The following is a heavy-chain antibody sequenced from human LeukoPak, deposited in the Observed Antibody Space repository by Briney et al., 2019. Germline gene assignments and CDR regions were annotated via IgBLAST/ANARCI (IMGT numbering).Heavy chain of an antibody. V-gene: IGHV1-69*06. D-gene: IGHD6-13*01. Sequence: SVKVSCKASGGTFSSYAISWVRQAPGQGLEWMGGIIPIFGTANYAQKFQGRVTITADKSTSTAYMELSSLRSEDTAVYYCAREFGSSSWYFDIWGQGTMVTVSS. CDR1: GGTFSSYA. CDR2: IIPIFGTA. J-gene: IGHJ3*02. CDR3: AREFGSSSWYFDI.